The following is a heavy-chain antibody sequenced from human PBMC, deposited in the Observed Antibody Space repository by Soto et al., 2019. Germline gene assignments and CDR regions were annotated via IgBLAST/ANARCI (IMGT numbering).Heavy chain of an antibody. CDR1: GFTFSSNA. D-gene: IGHD1-1*01. Sequence: EVQLMESGGDLVQPGGSLRLSCVASGFTFSSNAMSWVRQTPGKGLEWVSTITGSGDNTFHADSVKGRFTISRDNSKNPLSLQIDSLRVDDTALYYCARGSRWKAFDYWGQGTLVTVSS. J-gene: IGHJ4*02. CDR2: ITGSGDNT. V-gene: IGHV3-23*01. CDR3: ARGSRWKAFDY.